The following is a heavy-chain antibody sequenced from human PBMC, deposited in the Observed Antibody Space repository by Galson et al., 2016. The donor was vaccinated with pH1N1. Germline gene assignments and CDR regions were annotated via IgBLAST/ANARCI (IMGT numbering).Heavy chain of an antibody. Sequence: ETLSLTCTVSGRSISSSAYYWAWIRQTPGKGLEWIGDIYESGTTFYHPSLKSRVTISLDTSKNQFSLQLISVTAADTGVYYCARHARFDYEATGTFDYWGRGTLVAVS. J-gene: IGHJ4*02. V-gene: IGHV4-39*01. D-gene: IGHD4-17*01. CDR3: ARHARFDYEATGTFDY. CDR1: GRSISSSAYY. CDR2: IYESGTT.